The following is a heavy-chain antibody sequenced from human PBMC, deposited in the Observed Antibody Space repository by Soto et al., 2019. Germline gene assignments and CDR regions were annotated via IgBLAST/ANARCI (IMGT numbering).Heavy chain of an antibody. V-gene: IGHV4-59*01. CDR3: ARDGPPTDY. CDR1: GASISTYY. J-gene: IGHJ4*02. Sequence: SETLSLTCSVSGASISTYYWTWIRQTPGKGLEWIGYIYLGGSINYNPSFKSRVIISVDTSKDHFSMKLSSVTAADTAVYYCARDGPPTDYWGQGTPVTVSS. CDR2: IYLGGSI.